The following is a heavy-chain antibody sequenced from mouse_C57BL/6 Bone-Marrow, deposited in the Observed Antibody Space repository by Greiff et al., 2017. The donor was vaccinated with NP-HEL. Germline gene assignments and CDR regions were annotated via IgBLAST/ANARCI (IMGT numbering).Heavy chain of an antibody. Sequence: QVQLQQSGAELARPGASVKLSCKASGYTFTSYGISWVKQRTGQGLEWIGEIYPRSGNTYYNEKFKGKATLTADKSSSTAYMELRSLTSEDSAVYFCARHPPIDYYGSTYYYAMDYWGQGTSVTVSS. D-gene: IGHD1-1*01. J-gene: IGHJ4*01. CDR3: ARHPPIDYYGSTYYYAMDY. CDR2: IYPRSGNT. V-gene: IGHV1-81*01. CDR1: GYTFTSYG.